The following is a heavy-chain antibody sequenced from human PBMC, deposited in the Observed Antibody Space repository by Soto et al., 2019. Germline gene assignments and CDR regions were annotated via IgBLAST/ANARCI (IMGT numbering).Heavy chain of an antibody. CDR3: ARVEYTESEYYHGMDV. V-gene: IGHV4-34*01. Sequence: TSETLSLTCAVYGGSFSDYSWNWNWIRQPPGKGLEWIGEINHSGSTSHNPSLKSRVTLSLDTSKNQFSLQLNSVTPEDTAVYYCARVEYTESEYYHGMDVWGQGTTVTVSS. D-gene: IGHD2-2*02. CDR1: GGSFSDYSWN. CDR2: INHSGST. J-gene: IGHJ6*02.